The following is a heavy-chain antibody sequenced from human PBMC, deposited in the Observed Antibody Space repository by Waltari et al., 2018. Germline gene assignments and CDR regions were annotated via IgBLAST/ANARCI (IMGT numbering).Heavy chain of an antibody. J-gene: IGHJ4*02. D-gene: IGHD2-2*01. CDR3: EREANCSSTTCYLGQIDF. CDR2: ISSGSSTI. V-gene: IGHV3-48*01. CDR1: EFTFSNYT. Sequence: EVQLVESGGGLVQPGGSLRLSCAASEFTFSNYTMNWVRQAPGKGLEWISYISSGSSTIYYGDAVKGRFTLSRDNAKTSLFLQMNRLRAGDTAVYYCEREANCSSTTCYLGQIDFWGQGTLVTVSS.